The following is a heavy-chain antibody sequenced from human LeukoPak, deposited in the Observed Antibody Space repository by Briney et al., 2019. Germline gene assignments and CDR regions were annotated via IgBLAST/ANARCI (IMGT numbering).Heavy chain of an antibody. Sequence: SEALSLTCTVSGGSISSYYWSWIRQPPGKGLEWIGYIYYSGSTNYNPSLKSRVTISVDTSKNQFSLKLSSVTAADTAVYYCARHPYYYTSIDYWGQGTLVTVSS. CDR1: GGSISSYY. D-gene: IGHD1-26*01. CDR3: ARHPYYYTSIDY. J-gene: IGHJ4*02. V-gene: IGHV4-59*01. CDR2: IYYSGST.